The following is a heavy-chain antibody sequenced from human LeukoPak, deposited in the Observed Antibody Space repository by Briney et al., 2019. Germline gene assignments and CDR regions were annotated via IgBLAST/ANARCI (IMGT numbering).Heavy chain of an antibody. Sequence: SETLSLTCTVSGGSISSYYWSWIRQPPGKGLEWIGYIYYGGSTNYNPSLKSRVTISVDTSKNQFSLKLSSVTAADTAVYYCAREYGGKRGEYFQHWGQGTLVTVSS. J-gene: IGHJ1*01. D-gene: IGHD4-23*01. CDR1: GGSISSYY. CDR2: IYYGGST. CDR3: AREYGGKRGEYFQH. V-gene: IGHV4-59*01.